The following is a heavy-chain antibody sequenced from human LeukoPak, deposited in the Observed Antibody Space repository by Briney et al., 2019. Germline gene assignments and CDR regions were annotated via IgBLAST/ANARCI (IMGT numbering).Heavy chain of an antibody. D-gene: IGHD2-15*01. CDR3: ARDHVVVVAATPRGWFDP. CDR1: GGSVSSGSYY. Sequence: SETLSLTCTVSGGSVSSGSYYWSWIRQPPGKGLEWIGYIYYSGSTNYNPSLKSRVTISVDTSKNQFSLKLSSVTAADTAVYYCARDHVVVVAATPRGWFDPWGQGTLVTVSS. J-gene: IGHJ5*02. V-gene: IGHV4-61*01. CDR2: IYYSGST.